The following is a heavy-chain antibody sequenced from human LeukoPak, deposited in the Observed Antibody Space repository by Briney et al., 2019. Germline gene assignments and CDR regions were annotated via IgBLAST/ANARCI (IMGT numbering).Heavy chain of an antibody. CDR3: ARLPCTGGSCSKTFDY. CDR1: GYSFSSYW. D-gene: IGHD2-15*01. Sequence: GESLKISCKGSGYSFSSYWIGWVRQMPGKGLEWMGLINAADSDTRYSPSFQGQVLISIDKSISTAYLQWGNLKATDTALYYCARLPCTGGSCSKTFDYWGQGTLVTVYS. V-gene: IGHV5-51*01. J-gene: IGHJ4*02. CDR2: INAADSDT.